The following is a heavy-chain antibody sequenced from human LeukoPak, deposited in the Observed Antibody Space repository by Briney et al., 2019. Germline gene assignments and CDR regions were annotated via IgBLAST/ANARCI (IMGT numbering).Heavy chain of an antibody. CDR3: AKDQTIFGVVQDQYFDY. D-gene: IGHD3-3*01. Sequence: GGPLRLSCAASGFTFSSYAMSWVRQAPGKGLEWVSAISGSGGSTYCADSVKGRFTISRDNSKNTLYLQMNSLRAEDTAVYYCAKDQTIFGVVQDQYFDYWGQGTLVTVSS. CDR2: ISGSGGST. V-gene: IGHV3-23*01. CDR1: GFTFSSYA. J-gene: IGHJ4*02.